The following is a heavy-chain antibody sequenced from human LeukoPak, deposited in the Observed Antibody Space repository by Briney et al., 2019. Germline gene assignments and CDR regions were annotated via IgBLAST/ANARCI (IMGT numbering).Heavy chain of an antibody. Sequence: ASVKVSCKASGYTFISFGIAWVRQAPGQGLEWVGCISAYNGNTNSAQNLQGRVTMTTDTSTSTAYMELKSLRSHDTALYYCARDSRYSHSSGAFDIWGHGTVVTVSS. D-gene: IGHD6-6*01. V-gene: IGHV1-18*01. CDR3: ARDSRYSHSSGAFDI. CDR1: GYTFISFG. CDR2: ISAYNGNT. J-gene: IGHJ3*02.